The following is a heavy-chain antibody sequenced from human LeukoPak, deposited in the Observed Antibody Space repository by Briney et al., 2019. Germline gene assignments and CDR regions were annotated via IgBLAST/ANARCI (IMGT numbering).Heavy chain of an antibody. Sequence: AGGSLRLSCAASGFIFSSYSMSWVRQAPGKGLEWVSVITGSGGNTYYADSVKGRFTISKDNSKNTVYLQMSSLGVDDTAVYYCAKAASSSWPSYYYGMDVWGQGTTVTASS. J-gene: IGHJ6*02. CDR3: AKAASSSWPSYYYGMDV. V-gene: IGHV3-23*01. CDR2: ITGSGGNT. CDR1: GFIFSSYS. D-gene: IGHD6-13*01.